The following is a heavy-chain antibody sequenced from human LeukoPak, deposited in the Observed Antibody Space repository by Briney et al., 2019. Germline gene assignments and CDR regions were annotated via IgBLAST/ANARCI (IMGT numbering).Heavy chain of an antibody. J-gene: IGHJ2*01. D-gene: IGHD4-17*01. CDR3: ARHNGDYWYFDL. CDR1: GGSISSYF. CDR2: IYNRGST. Sequence: KPSETLSLTCTVSGGSISSYFWSWIRLPPGKGLEWIGYIYNRGSTHYNPSLKSRVIISVDTSKNQFSLNLSSMTTADTAVYYCARHNGDYWYFDLWGRGTLVTVSS. V-gene: IGHV4-59*08.